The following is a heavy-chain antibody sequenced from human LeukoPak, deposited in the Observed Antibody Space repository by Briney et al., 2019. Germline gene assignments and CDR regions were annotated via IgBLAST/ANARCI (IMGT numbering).Heavy chain of an antibody. CDR1: GFTFSGYS. CDR2: ISSSSSYI. D-gene: IGHD3-22*01. Sequence: GGSLRLSCAASGFTFSGYSMNWVRLAPGKGLEWVSSISSSSSYIYYADSVKGRFTISRDNAKNSLYLQMNSLRAEDSAVYYCARDLSDYYSYYYDYWGQGTLVTVSS. V-gene: IGHV3-21*01. J-gene: IGHJ4*02. CDR3: ARDLSDYYSYYYDY.